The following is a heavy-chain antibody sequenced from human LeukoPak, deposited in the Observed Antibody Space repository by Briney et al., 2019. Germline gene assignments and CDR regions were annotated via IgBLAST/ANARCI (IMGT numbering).Heavy chain of an antibody. CDR1: GGSISSSNW. V-gene: IGHV4-4*02. Sequence: SGTLSLTCAVSGGSISSSNWWSWVHQPPGKGLEWIGEINHSGSTNYNPSLKSRVTISVDTSKNQFSLKLSSVTAADTAVYYCATSYSSGNFDYWGQGTLVTVSS. CDR2: INHSGST. D-gene: IGHD3-22*01. CDR3: ATSYSSGNFDY. J-gene: IGHJ4*02.